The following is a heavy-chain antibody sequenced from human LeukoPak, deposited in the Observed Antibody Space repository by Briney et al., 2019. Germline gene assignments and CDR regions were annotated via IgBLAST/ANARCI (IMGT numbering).Heavy chain of an antibody. CDR3: ARDNNANGDLEYLDY. Sequence: GGSLRLSCSASGFTFSDYEMNWVRQAPGKGLEWVAFISYSGNTIQYADSVKGRFTISRDNAKNSPGLQMNSLRAEDTAVYYCARDNNANGDLEYLDYWGQGTLATVSS. CDR1: GFTFSDYE. D-gene: IGHD2-21*02. V-gene: IGHV3-48*03. CDR2: ISYSGNTI. J-gene: IGHJ4*02.